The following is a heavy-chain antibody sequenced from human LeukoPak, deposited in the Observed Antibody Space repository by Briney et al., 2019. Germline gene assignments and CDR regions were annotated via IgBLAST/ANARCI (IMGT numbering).Heavy chain of an antibody. CDR1: GFTFSSYG. D-gene: IGHD4-17*01. Sequence: PGRSLRLSCAASGFTFSSYGMHWFRQAPGKGLEWVAVIWYDGSNKYYADSVKGRFTISRDNSKNTLYLQMNSLRAEDTAVYYCAISSTVTTLFDYWGQGTLVTVSS. V-gene: IGHV3-33*01. CDR3: AISSTVTTLFDY. J-gene: IGHJ4*02. CDR2: IWYDGSNK.